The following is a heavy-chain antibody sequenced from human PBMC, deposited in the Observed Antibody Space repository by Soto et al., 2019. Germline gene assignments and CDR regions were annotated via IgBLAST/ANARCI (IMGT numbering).Heavy chain of an antibody. D-gene: IGHD3-3*01. CDR2: ISYDGSNK. V-gene: IGHV3-30-3*01. Sequence: QVQLVESGGGVVQPGRSLRLSCAASGFTFSSYAMHWVRQAPGKGLEWVAVISYDGSNKYYADSVKGRFTISRDNSKNTLYLQMNSLRAEDTAVYYCARDVAIFGVAIDYWGQGTLVTVSS. CDR1: GFTFSSYA. CDR3: ARDVAIFGVAIDY. J-gene: IGHJ4*02.